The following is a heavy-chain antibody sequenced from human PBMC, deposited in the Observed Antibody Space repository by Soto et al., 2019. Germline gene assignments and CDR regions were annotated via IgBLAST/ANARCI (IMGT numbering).Heavy chain of an antibody. J-gene: IGHJ4*02. CDR1: GFSLSTSGVG. Sequence: SGPTLVKPTQTLTLTCTFSGFSLSTSGVGVGWIRQPPGKALEWLALIYWDDDKRYSPSLKSRLTITKDTSKNQVVLTMTNMDPVDTATYYCAHGVGYCSGGSCYPLFDYWGQGTLVTVSS. D-gene: IGHD2-15*01. CDR2: IYWDDDK. V-gene: IGHV2-5*02. CDR3: AHGVGYCSGGSCYPLFDY.